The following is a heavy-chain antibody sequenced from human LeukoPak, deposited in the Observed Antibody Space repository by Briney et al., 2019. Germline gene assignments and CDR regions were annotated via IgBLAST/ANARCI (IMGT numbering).Heavy chain of an antibody. CDR1: GFTFSSYW. J-gene: IGHJ5*02. D-gene: IGHD4-17*01. Sequence: GSLRLSCAASGFTFSSYWMNWVRQAPGKGLEWAALINPDGSQTNYVDSVKGRLTISRDNAETSLYLRMNSLRAEDTAVYYCARDLGYGALDPWGQGTLVTVSS. V-gene: IGHV3-7*01. CDR2: INPDGSQT. CDR3: ARDLGYGALDP.